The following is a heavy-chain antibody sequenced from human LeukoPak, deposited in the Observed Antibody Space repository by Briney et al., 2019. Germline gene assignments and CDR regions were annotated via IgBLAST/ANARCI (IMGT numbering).Heavy chain of an antibody. Sequence: PGGSLRLSCAASGFTLSSYWMHWVRHAPGKGLVWVSDINSDGSSTSYADSVRGRFTISRDNAKNTLYLQMNSLRAEDTAVYYCARKVDYSSSSHAFDIWGQGTMVTVSS. J-gene: IGHJ3*02. V-gene: IGHV3-74*01. CDR2: INSDGSST. CDR1: GFTLSSYW. CDR3: ARKVDYSSSSHAFDI. D-gene: IGHD6-6*01.